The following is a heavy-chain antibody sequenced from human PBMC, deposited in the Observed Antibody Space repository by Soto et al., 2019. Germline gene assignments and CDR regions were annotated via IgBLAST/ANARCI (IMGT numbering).Heavy chain of an antibody. V-gene: IGHV3-15*01. D-gene: IGHD2-8*01. J-gene: IGHJ2*01. CDR2: IKSKTDGGTT. CDR3: TTSLMASVCTFDL. CDR1: GFTFSNAW. Sequence: LRLSCAASGFTFSNAWMSWVRQAPGKGLEWVGRIKSKTDGGTTDYAAPVKGRFTISRDDSKNTLYLQMNSLKTEDTAVYYCTTSLMASVCTFDLWGRVTLVTVSS.